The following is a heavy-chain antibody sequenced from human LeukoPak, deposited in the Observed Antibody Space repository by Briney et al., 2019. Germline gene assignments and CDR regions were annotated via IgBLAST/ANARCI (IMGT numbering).Heavy chain of an antibody. CDR1: GVSISSGSYY. V-gene: IGHV4-61*02. D-gene: IGHD2-15*01. CDR3: ASRQYCSGGSCYGLGDAFDI. J-gene: IGHJ3*02. CDR2: IYTSGST. Sequence: PSETLSLTCTVSGVSISSGSYYWSWIRQPAGKGLEWIGRIYTSGSTNYNPSLKSRVTISVDTSKNQFSLKLNSVTAADTAVYYCASRQYCSGGSCYGLGDAFDIWGQGTMVTVSS.